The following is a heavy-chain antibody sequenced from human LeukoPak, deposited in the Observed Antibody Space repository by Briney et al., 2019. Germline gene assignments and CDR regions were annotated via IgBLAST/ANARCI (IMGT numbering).Heavy chain of an antibody. J-gene: IGHJ6*03. V-gene: IGHV3-7*01. Sequence: GGSLRLSCAASGFTFSDYWMSWVRQAPGKGLEWVANIKQDGNEKYFVDSVKGRFTISRDNAKNSLYLQMNSLRAEDTAVYYCARTVWGSTSYFYYMDVWGQGTMVTVSS. D-gene: IGHD2-2*01. CDR1: GFTFSDYW. CDR2: IKQDGNEK. CDR3: ARTVWGSTSYFYYMDV.